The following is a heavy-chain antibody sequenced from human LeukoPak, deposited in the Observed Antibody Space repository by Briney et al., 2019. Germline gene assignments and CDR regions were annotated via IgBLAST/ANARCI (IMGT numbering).Heavy chain of an antibody. V-gene: IGHV3-23*01. CDR3: AKGKPYDSSGPPSYFDY. J-gene: IGHJ4*02. CDR2: ISGSGGST. CDR1: GFTFSSYA. Sequence: PGGSLRLSCAASGFTFSSYAMSWVRQAPGKGLEWVSAISGSGGSTYYADSVKGRFTISRDNSKNTLYLQMNSLRAEDTAVYYCAKGKPYDSSGPPSYFDYWGQGTLVTVSS. D-gene: IGHD3-22*01.